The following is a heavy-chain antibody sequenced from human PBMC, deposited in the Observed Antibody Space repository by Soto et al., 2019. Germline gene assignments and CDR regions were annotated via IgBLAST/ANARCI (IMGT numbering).Heavy chain of an antibody. V-gene: IGHV4-34*01. Sequence: SETLSLTCAVYGGSFSGYYWSWIRQPPGKGLEWIGEINHSGSTNYNPSLKSRVTISVDTSKNQFSLKLSSVTAADTAVYYCARGPLKVVKWGWGMDVWGQGTTVTVSS. CDR3: ARGPLKVVKWGWGMDV. D-gene: IGHD2-15*01. J-gene: IGHJ6*02. CDR1: GGSFSGYY. CDR2: INHSGST.